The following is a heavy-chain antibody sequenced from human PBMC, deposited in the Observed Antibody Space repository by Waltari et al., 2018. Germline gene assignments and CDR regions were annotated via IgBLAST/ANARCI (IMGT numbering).Heavy chain of an antibody. J-gene: IGHJ3*02. CDR1: GGSISSYY. V-gene: IGHV4-4*07. Sequence: QVQLQESGPGLVKPSETLSLTCTVSGGSISSYYWSWIRQPAGKGLEWIGRIYTSGSSNYNPSLKRRVTMSVDTSKNQFSLKLSSVTAADTAVYYCARYYYDSSGYGDAFDIWGQGTMVTVSS. D-gene: IGHD3-22*01. CDR3: ARYYYDSSGYGDAFDI. CDR2: IYTSGSS.